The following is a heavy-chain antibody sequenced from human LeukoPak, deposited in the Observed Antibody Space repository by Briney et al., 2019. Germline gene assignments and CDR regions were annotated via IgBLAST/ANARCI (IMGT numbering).Heavy chain of an antibody. CDR1: GGSFSGYY. CDR2: INHSGST. V-gene: IGHV4-34*01. D-gene: IGHD2-15*01. CDR3: ARANVVVVAATLPWFDP. J-gene: IGHJ5*02. Sequence: SETLSLTCAVYGGSFSGYYWSWIRQPPGKGLEWIGEINHSGSTNYNPSLKSRVTISVDTSKNQFSLKLSSVTAADTAVYYCARANVVVVAATLPWFDPWGQGTLVTVSS.